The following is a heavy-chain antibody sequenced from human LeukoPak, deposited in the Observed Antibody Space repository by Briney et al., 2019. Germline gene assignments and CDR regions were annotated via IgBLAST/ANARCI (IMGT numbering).Heavy chain of an antibody. D-gene: IGHD3-16*01. V-gene: IGHV4-59*01. CDR3: ARVSGGTLIDY. Sequence: NPSETLSLTCTVSGGSISSYYWSWIRQPPGKGLEWIGYIYYSGSTNYNPSLKSRVTISVDTSKNQFSLKLSSVTAADTAVYYCARVSGGTLIDYWGQGTLVTVSS. CDR1: GGSISSYY. J-gene: IGHJ4*02. CDR2: IYYSGST.